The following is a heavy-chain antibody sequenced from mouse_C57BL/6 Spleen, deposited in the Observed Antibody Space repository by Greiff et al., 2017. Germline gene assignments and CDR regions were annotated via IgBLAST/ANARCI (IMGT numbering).Heavy chain of an antibody. CDR3: AKNERYIYDGYYGVWFAY. Sequence: VKLQQSGPGLVQPSQSLSITCTVSGFSLTSYGVHWVRQSPGKGLEWLGVIWRGGSTDYNAAFMSRLSITKDNSKSQVFFKMNSLQADDTAIYYCAKNERYIYDGYYGVWFAYWGQGTLVTVSA. D-gene: IGHD2-3*01. CDR1: GFSLTSYG. J-gene: IGHJ3*01. CDR2: IWRGGST. V-gene: IGHV2-5*01.